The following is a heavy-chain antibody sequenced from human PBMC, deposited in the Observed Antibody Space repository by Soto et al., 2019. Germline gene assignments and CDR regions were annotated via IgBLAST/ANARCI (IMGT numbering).Heavy chain of an antibody. CDR3: ARDSVAARPGWFAP. Sequence: EASVKVSCKASGYTFRTYSINWVRQVPGQGLQWMGWISVYNGNTNYAQKFQGRVTMTTDTSTSTAYMELRSLRSDDSAVYYCARDSVAARPGWFAPWGQGTLVTVSS. CDR2: ISVYNGNT. CDR1: GYTFRTYS. D-gene: IGHD6-6*01. J-gene: IGHJ5*02. V-gene: IGHV1-18*01.